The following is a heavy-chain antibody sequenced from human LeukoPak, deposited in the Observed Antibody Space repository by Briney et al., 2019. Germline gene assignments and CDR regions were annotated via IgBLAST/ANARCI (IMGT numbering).Heavy chain of an antibody. D-gene: IGHD6-13*01. Sequence: GRTLRLSRAASRFTFTSYGIHSGRGAPGTRVGGGAGIWDAVINKFYAASVKGRFTIPRANSKTTLYLQLNSVRAEEPARYYCTRDRAAADLDCWGQGTPVSV. V-gene: IGHV3-33*01. CDR3: TRDRAAADLDC. CDR1: RFTFTSYG. J-gene: IGHJ4*02. CDR2: IWDAVINK.